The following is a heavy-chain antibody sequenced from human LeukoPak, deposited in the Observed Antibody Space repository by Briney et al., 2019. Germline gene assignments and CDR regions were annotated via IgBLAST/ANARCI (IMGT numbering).Heavy chain of an antibody. CDR3: ARGTIAAAGHFYYYGMDV. J-gene: IGHJ6*02. Sequence: AGGSLRLSCAASGFTFNTYWMHWVRQAPGKGLVWVSRINSDGSSTNYADSVGGRFTISRDNAKNTLYLQMNSLRAEDTAVYYCARGTIAAAGHFYYYGMDVWGQGTTVTVS. D-gene: IGHD6-13*01. V-gene: IGHV3-74*01. CDR1: GFTFNTYW. CDR2: INSDGSST.